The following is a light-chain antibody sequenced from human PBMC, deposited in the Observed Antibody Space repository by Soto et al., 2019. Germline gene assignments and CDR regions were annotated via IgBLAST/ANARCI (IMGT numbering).Light chain of an antibody. CDR3: CSYAGSYTLV. CDR2: DVS. CDR1: SSDVGGYNF. V-gene: IGLV2-11*01. Sequence: QSVLTQPRSVSGSPGQSVTISCTGTSSDVGGYNFVSWYQQHPGKAPKLMIYDVSQRPSGVPDRFFGSKSGNTASLTISGLQAEDEADYYCCSYAGSYTLVFGGGTQLTVL. J-gene: IGLJ2*01.